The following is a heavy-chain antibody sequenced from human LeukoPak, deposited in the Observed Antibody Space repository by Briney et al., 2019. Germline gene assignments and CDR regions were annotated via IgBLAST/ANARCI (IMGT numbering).Heavy chain of an antibody. D-gene: IGHD5-18*01. CDR1: GFTFSSYA. Sequence: GGSLRLSCAASGFTFSSYAMSWVRQAPGKGLEWVSAISGSGGSTYYADSVKGRFTISRDNSKNMLYLQMNSLRAEDTAVYYCAKDHTWIQVWMEYWGQGTLVTVSS. CDR3: AKDHTWIQVWMEY. CDR2: ISGSGGST. J-gene: IGHJ4*02. V-gene: IGHV3-23*01.